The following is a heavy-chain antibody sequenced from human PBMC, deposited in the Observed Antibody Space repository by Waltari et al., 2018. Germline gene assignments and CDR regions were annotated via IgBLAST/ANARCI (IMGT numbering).Heavy chain of an antibody. CDR1: GYSFTTYP. CDR2: INAESGNT. Sequence: QVQFVQSGAEVKKPGASVKISCKISGYSFTTYPIHWVRQAPGQGLEWMAWINAESGNTYFALNFQARVTSSRDTSASSAYLELSDLRFEDAAVYYCARLKYYYDDNGDYYSYFDFWGQGTLVTVSS. CDR3: ARLKYYYDDNGDYYSYFDF. J-gene: IGHJ4*02. V-gene: IGHV1-3*01. D-gene: IGHD3-22*01.